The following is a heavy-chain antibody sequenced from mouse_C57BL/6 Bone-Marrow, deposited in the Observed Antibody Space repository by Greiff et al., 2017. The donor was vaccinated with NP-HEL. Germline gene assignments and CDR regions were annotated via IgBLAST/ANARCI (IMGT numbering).Heavy chain of an antibody. Sequence: QVQLQQPGAELVKPGASVKMSCKASGYTFTSYWITWVKQRPGQGLEWIGDIYPGSGSTNYNEKFKSKATLTVDTSSSTAYMQLSSLTSEDSAVYYCARERIIGSSLYYFDYWGQGTTLTVSS. CDR2: IYPGSGST. V-gene: IGHV1-55*01. J-gene: IGHJ2*01. CDR3: ARERIIGSSLYYFDY. CDR1: GYTFTSYW. D-gene: IGHD1-1*01.